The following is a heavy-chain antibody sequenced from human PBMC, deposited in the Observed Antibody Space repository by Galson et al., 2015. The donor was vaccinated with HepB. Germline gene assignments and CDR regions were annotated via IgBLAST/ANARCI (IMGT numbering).Heavy chain of an antibody. Sequence: SLRLSCAASGFPFSTYAMSWVRQAPGKGLEWVSYISGSGDRTYYADSVKCRFTISRDSSKNTLYLQMNSLRAEDTAVYYCAKEEGATHYTPQGFCWGQGTLVTVSS. J-gene: IGHJ4*02. CDR3: AKEEGATHYTPQGFC. D-gene: IGHD1-26*01. CDR1: GFPFSTYA. CDR2: ISGSGDRT. V-gene: IGHV3-23*01.